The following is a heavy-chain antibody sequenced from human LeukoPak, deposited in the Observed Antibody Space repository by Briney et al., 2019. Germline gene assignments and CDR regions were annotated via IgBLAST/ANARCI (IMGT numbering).Heavy chain of an antibody. CDR1: GGSFSGYY. V-gene: IGHV4-34*01. D-gene: IGHD3-9*01. CDR3: ARGRNILTGYYKLNWFDP. CDR2: INHSGST. Sequence: SETLSLTCAVYGGSFSGYYWSWIRQPPGKGLEWIGEINHSGSTNYNPSLKSRVTISVDTSKNQFSLKLSSVTAADTAVYYCARGRNILTGYYKLNWFDPWGQRTLVTVSS. J-gene: IGHJ5*02.